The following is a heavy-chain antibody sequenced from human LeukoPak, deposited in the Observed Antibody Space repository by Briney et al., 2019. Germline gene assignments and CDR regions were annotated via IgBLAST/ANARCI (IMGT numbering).Heavy chain of an antibody. CDR2: INPNRGGT. J-gene: IGHJ4*02. Sequence: ASVKVSCKAYGYTFTDYYMHWVRPAPGQGLEWMGWINPNRGGTNYAQKLQGRVTMPRDTSLSTAYMELSRLKTDDTAVYYCAREGPIVGATHLVDYWGQGTLVTVSS. CDR3: AREGPIVGATHLVDY. D-gene: IGHD1-26*01. V-gene: IGHV1-2*02. CDR1: GYTFTDYY.